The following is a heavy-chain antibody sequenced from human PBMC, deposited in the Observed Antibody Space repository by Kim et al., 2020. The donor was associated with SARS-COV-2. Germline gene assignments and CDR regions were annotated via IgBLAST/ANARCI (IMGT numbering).Heavy chain of an antibody. J-gene: IGHJ4*02. Sequence: GGSLRLSCAASGFTFSDYYMSWIRQAPGKGLEWASYISSGSRYTIYADSVKGRFTISRDNAKNSLYLQMNNLRAEDTAVYYCARAVFDSSGNPFHYWGQG. V-gene: IGHV3-11*06. D-gene: IGHD3-22*01. CDR1: GFTFSDYY. CDR2: ISSGSRYT. CDR3: ARAVFDSSGNPFHY.